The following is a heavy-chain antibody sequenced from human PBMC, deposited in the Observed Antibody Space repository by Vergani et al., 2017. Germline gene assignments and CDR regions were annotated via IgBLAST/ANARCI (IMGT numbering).Heavy chain of an antibody. D-gene: IGHD2-21*01. CDR3: ARGALWWLRQIDS. CDR2: IYDSGDT. V-gene: IGHV4-59*01. Sequence: QVQLQESGPGLVKPSETLSLTCSVSGDSMNTYYWTWIRQPPGKGLEWIGYIYDSGDTKYHPSLKSPVTMSLDTSKNQFSLNLYSVTAADTAVYYCARGALWWLRQIDSRGQGTLVTGSS. CDR1: GDSMNTYY. J-gene: IGHJ4*02.